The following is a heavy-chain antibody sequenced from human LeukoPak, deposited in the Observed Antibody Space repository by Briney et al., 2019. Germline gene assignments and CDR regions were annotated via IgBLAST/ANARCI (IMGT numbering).Heavy chain of an antibody. CDR1: GYSISSGYY. CDR3: ASRIAAAGTHAFDI. Sequence: SETLSLTCAVSGYSISSGYYWGWIRQPPGKGLEWIGSIYHSGSTYYNPSLKSRVTISVDTSKNQLSLKLSSVTAADTAVYYCASRIAAAGTHAFDIWGQGTMVTVSS. J-gene: IGHJ3*02. D-gene: IGHD6-13*01. V-gene: IGHV4-38-2*01. CDR2: IYHSGST.